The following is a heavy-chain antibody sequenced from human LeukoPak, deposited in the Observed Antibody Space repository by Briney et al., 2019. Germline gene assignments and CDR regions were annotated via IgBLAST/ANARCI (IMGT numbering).Heavy chain of an antibody. CDR3: AKAIFDIVVVTATSLDY. D-gene: IGHD2-21*02. CDR1: GFTFSSYA. J-gene: IGHJ4*02. Sequence: GGSLRLSCAASGFTFSSYAMSWVRQAPGKGLEWVSAISGSGGSTYYADSVKGRFTISRDNSKNTLYLQMNSLRAEDTAVYYCAKAIFDIVVVTATSLDYWGQGTLVTVSS. CDR2: ISGSGGST. V-gene: IGHV3-23*01.